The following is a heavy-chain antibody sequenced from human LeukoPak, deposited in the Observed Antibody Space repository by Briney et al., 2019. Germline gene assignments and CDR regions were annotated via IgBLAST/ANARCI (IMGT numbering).Heavy chain of an antibody. V-gene: IGHV3-66*01. CDR3: ANPPIAVAGIA. Sequence: GGSLRLSCAASGFTVSSNYMSWVRQAPGKGLEWVSVIYSGGSTYYADSVKGRFTISRANSKNTLYLQMNSLRAEDTAVYYCANPPIAVAGIAWGQGTLVTVSS. CDR2: IYSGGST. D-gene: IGHD6-19*01. J-gene: IGHJ5*02. CDR1: GFTVSSNY.